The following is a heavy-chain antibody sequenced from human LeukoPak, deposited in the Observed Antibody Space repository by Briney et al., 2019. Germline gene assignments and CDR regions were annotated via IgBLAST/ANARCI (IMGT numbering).Heavy chain of an antibody. J-gene: IGHJ4*02. CDR1: GFTFNYAW. CDR3: TIEGYSSSWYFDY. D-gene: IGHD6-13*01. CDR2: TVSEIDGGTT. V-gene: IGHV3-15*04. Sequence: GGSLRLSCAASGFTFNYAWMSWVRQVPGKGLEWVGQTVSEIDGGTTDYAAPVKGRFTISRDDSKNTLYLQMNSLKTEDTAVYYCTIEGYSSSWYFDYWGQGTLVTVSS.